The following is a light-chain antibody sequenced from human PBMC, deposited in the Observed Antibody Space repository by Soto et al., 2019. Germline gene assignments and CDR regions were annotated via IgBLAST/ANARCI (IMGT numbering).Light chain of an antibody. V-gene: IGKV4-1*01. CDR1: QSILDRSRNKYY. J-gene: IGKJ1*01. CDR3: QQYFTSPWT. Sequence: DIVMTQSPDSLAVSLGERATFNCKSSQSILDRSRNKYYLAWYQQKSGQPPKLLIYWASLREPGVPDRFTGSASGTDFTLTINSLQAEDVAVYYCQQYFTSPWTFGQGTKVEI. CDR2: WAS.